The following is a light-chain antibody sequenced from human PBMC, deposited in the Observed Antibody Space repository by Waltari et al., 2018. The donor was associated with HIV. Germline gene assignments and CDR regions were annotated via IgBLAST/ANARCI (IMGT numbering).Light chain of an antibody. CDR3: CSYTSSNTYD. CDR2: EVT. Sequence: QPALTQPASVSGSPGQPITIPCTGTSGDVGGYNFVSWYQQHPGKAPKLIIYEVTYRPSGVSDRFSGSKSGNTASLTISGLQAEDEADYYCCSYTSSNTYDFGTGTTVTVL. V-gene: IGLV2-14*03. J-gene: IGLJ1*01. CDR1: SGDVGGYNF.